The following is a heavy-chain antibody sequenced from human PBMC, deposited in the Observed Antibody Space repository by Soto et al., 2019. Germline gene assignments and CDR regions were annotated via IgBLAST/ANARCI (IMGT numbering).Heavy chain of an antibody. V-gene: IGHV3-21*06. CDR3: ARVGTDYGSGSPYYSDY. CDR2: ISPSSSFL. Sequence: GSLRLSCAASGFSFRSYYMNWVRQAPGRGLEWVSSISPSSSFLNYADSVKGRFTISRDNAKSSVNLQMNSLRGEDTAVYYCARVGTDYGSGSPYYSDYWGQGTLVTVSS. CDR1: GFSFRSYY. D-gene: IGHD3-10*01. J-gene: IGHJ4*02.